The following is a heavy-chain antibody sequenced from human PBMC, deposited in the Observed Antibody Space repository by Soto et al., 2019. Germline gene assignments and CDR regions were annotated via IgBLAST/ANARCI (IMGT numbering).Heavy chain of an antibody. CDR2: IYYSGST. V-gene: IGHV4-59*01. Sequence: SETLSLTCTVSGGSISSYYWSWIWQPPGKGLEWIGYIYYSGSTNYNPSLKSRLTMSVDTSKNQFSLKLSSVTAADTAGYYCAREFRQYYYGSGSLGENWFDPWGQGTLVTVSS. CDR3: AREFRQYYYGSGSLGENWFDP. J-gene: IGHJ5*02. D-gene: IGHD3-10*01. CDR1: GGSISSYY.